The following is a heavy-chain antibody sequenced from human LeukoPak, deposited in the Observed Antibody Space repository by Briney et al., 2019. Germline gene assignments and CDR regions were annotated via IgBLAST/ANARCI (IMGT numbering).Heavy chain of an antibody. Sequence: PSETLSPTCTVSGGSISSYYWSWIRQPPGKGLEWIGEINHSGSTNYNPSLKSRITISVDTSKNQFSLKLSSVTAADTAVYYCARGRYNWNHGGFDYWGQGTLVTVSS. CDR1: GGSISSYY. V-gene: IGHV4-34*01. J-gene: IGHJ4*02. CDR2: INHSGST. CDR3: ARGRYNWNHGGFDY. D-gene: IGHD1-14*01.